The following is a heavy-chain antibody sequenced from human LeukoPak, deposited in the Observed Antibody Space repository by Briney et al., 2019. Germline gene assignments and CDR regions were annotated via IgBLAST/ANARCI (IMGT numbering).Heavy chain of an antibody. Sequence: GGSLRLSCAASEFPFSDYYMSWIRQAPGKGLEWVSYISSSSSYTDYADSVKGRFTISRDNSKNTLYLQMNSLRAEDTAVYYCAKVAAVSGLYYFDYWGQGTLVTVSS. D-gene: IGHD6-13*01. CDR3: AKVAAVSGLYYFDY. J-gene: IGHJ4*02. V-gene: IGHV3-11*05. CDR2: ISSSSSYT. CDR1: EFPFSDYY.